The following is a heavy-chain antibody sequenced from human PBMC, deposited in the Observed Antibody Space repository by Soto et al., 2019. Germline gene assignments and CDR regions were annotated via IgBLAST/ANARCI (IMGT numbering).Heavy chain of an antibody. CDR3: AKGCRAYYDNGAYDAFDI. J-gene: IGHJ3*02. V-gene: IGHV3-30*18. Sequence: QVQLVESGGGVVQPGRSLRLSCVASGFSFSTYGMHWVRQAAGKGLEWVAVISHDGSNKYYADSVKGRITISRDNSQNTLYLQMDSLRAEDTAIYYCAKGCRAYYDNGAYDAFDIRGQGTMVTVTS. CDR1: GFSFSTYG. CDR2: ISHDGSNK. D-gene: IGHD3-22*01.